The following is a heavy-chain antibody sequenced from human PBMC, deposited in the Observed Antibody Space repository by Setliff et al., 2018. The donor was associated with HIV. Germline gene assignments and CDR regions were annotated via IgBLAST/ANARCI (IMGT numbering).Heavy chain of an antibody. Sequence: SVMVSCKASGGTFSSYAISWVRQAPGQGLEWMGRIIPIFGTTNYAQKFQGRVTITADKSTSTAYMELSSLRSEDTAVYFCARGRITMIRGVNGDYWGQGTLVTVSS. CDR3: ARGRITMIRGVNGDY. CDR1: GGTFSSYA. D-gene: IGHD3-10*01. CDR2: IIPIFGTT. J-gene: IGHJ4*02. V-gene: IGHV1-69*06.